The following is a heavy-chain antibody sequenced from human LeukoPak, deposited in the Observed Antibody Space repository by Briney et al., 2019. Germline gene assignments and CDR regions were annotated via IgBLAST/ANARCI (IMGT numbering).Heavy chain of an antibody. Sequence: GGSLRLSCAASGFTFSSYGMHWVRQTPGKGLEWVAFIRYDGSNKYYADSVKGRFTISRDNAKNSLYLQINSLRAEDTAVYYCAKDQTPSDLWFEELLNLTPDYWGQGTLVTVSS. D-gene: IGHD3-10*01. J-gene: IGHJ4*02. CDR3: AKDQTPSDLWFEELLNLTPDY. V-gene: IGHV3-30*02. CDR1: GFTFSSYG. CDR2: IRYDGSNK.